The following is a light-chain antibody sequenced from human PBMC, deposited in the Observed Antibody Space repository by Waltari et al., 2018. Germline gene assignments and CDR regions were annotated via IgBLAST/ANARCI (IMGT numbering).Light chain of an antibody. J-gene: IGKJ1*01. CDR1: QTVLYNSNNKNY. CDR2: WAS. CDR3: QQYYSTPWT. Sequence: EILMTQSPDPLAVSPGERATCNGKSNQTVLYNSNNKNYLSWYQQKPGQPPKLLIYWASTRQSGVPDRFSGSGSGTDFTLTISSLQTEDVAVYYCQQYYSTPWTFGQGTKVEIK. V-gene: IGKV4-1*01.